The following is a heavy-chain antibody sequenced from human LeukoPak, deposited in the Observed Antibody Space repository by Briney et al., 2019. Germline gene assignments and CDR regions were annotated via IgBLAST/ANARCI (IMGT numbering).Heavy chain of an antibody. D-gene: IGHD1-26*01. CDR3: AREVEVEWELPRGYFDY. Sequence: WASVKVSCKASGYTFTSYYMHWVRQAPGQGLEWMGIINPSGGSTSYAQKFQGRVTMTRDMSTSTVYMELSSLRSEDTAGYYCAREVEVEWELPRGYFDYWGQGTLVTVSS. J-gene: IGHJ4*02. CDR2: INPSGGST. V-gene: IGHV1-46*01. CDR1: GYTFTSYY.